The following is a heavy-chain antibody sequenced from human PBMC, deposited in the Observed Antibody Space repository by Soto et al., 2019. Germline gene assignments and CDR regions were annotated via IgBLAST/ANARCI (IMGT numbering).Heavy chain of an antibody. CDR3: AADRKIVGTIGAFDF. Sequence: GGSVKVSCKVPNNTLTELTRDWLRQAPGKGLEWMGRSAPEEGEPIYPQKFQGRVSMTEDPSTDTAYMELTSLRSEDTAVYFCAADRKIVGTIGAFDFWGQGTLVTVSS. V-gene: IGHV1-24*01. CDR1: NNTLTELT. J-gene: IGHJ4*02. CDR2: SAPEEGEP. D-gene: IGHD1-26*01.